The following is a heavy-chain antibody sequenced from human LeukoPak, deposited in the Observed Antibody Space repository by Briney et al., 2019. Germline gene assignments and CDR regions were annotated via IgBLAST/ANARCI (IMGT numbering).Heavy chain of an antibody. V-gene: IGHV3-33*01. CDR1: RFTFRNYG. D-gene: IGHD3-9*01. J-gene: IGHJ4*02. CDR3: ARDREGWTDRGYFDL. Sequence: GMSLRLSCAASRFTFRNYGMHWVRQAPGKGLEWVAVIWYDGSNKYYADSVKGRYSISRDNSKNLLYLQMNSLRAEDTAMYYCARDREGWTDRGYFDLWGRGTVVTVAS. CDR2: IWYDGSNK.